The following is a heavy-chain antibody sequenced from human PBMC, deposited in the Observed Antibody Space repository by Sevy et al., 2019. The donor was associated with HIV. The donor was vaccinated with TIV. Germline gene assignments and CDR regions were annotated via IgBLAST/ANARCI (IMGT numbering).Heavy chain of an antibody. CDR3: TKDVVATPNYYSGMDV. CDR1: GYTFTTYY. D-gene: IGHD2-15*01. V-gene: IGHV1-46*03. J-gene: IGHJ6*02. Sequence: ASVKVSCKASGYTFTTYYMHWVRQAPGQGLEWMGIINPSGGGTSYAQKVQGRVTMTRDTSTSTVYLELSSLRSEDTAVYYCTKDVVATPNYYSGMDVWGQGTTVTVSS. CDR2: INPSGGGT.